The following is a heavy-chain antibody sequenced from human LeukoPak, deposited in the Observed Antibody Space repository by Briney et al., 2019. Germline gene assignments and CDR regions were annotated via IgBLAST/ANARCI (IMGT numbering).Heavy chain of an antibody. CDR1: GFTFSSYS. D-gene: IGHD3-22*01. V-gene: IGHV3-48*04. J-gene: IGHJ5*02. CDR2: ISSSSSTI. CDR3: AREVSYYYDSSGYYSWFDP. Sequence: GGSLRLSCAASGFTFSSYSMNWVRQAPGKGLEWVSYISSSSSTIYYADSVKGRFTISRDNAKNSLYLQMNSLRAEDTAVYYCAREVSYYYDSSGYYSWFDPWGQGTLVTVSS.